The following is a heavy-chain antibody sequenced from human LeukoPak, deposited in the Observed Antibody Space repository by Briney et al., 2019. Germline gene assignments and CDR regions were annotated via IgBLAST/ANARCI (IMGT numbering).Heavy chain of an antibody. Sequence: SETLSLTCTVSGGSIRSSYYYWGWIRQPPGKGLEWIGSIYDSGSTYYNPSLKSRVTISVDTSKNQFSLKLSSVTAADTAVYYCARHRYNWNGYYYYGMNVWGQGTTVTVSS. V-gene: IGHV4-39*01. CDR1: GGSIRSSYYY. CDR2: IYDSGST. D-gene: IGHD1-20*01. CDR3: ARHRYNWNGYYYYGMNV. J-gene: IGHJ6*02.